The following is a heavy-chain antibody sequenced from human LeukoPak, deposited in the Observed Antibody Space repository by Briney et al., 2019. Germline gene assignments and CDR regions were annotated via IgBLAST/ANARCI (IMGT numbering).Heavy chain of an antibody. CDR3: ARTLMPSIAEAFHI. CDR1: GGSIISGGYS. D-gene: IGHD2-2*01. Sequence: PSETLSLTCTVSGGSIISGGYSWNWIRPPAGKGLEWIGRIYTSGSANYNPSLKRRVTFSVDTYKNHFSLNLTSVTAADPAIYYCARTLMPSIAEAFHIWGQGTTVTVSS. V-gene: IGHV4-61*02. J-gene: IGHJ3*02. CDR2: IYTSGSA.